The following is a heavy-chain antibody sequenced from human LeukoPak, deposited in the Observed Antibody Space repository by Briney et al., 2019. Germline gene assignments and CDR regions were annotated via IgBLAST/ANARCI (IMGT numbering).Heavy chain of an antibody. CDR1: GGSISSYY. Sequence: SETLSLTCTVSGGSISSYYWSWIRQPPGKGLEWIGYIYYSGSTNYNPSLKSRVTISVDTSKNQFSLKLSSVTAADTAVYYCARDADIAVAGAFDYWGQGTLVTVSS. J-gene: IGHJ4*02. CDR2: IYYSGST. D-gene: IGHD6-19*01. CDR3: ARDADIAVAGAFDY. V-gene: IGHV4-59*01.